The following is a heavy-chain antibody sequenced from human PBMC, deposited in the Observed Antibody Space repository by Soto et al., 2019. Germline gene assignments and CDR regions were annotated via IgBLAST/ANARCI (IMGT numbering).Heavy chain of an antibody. D-gene: IGHD3-22*01. CDR1: GASINNNDYY. J-gene: IGHJ2*01. Sequence: SETLSLTCTVSGASINNNDYYWSWIRQTPGKGLEWIGYVYYSGTTDYIPSLKSRPSMSIDKSQNQFTLKLNSVTAADTATYYCARMSYFYDKWYFDLWGRGTLVTVSS. CDR2: VYYSGTT. CDR3: ARMSYFYDKWYFDL. V-gene: IGHV4-30-4*01.